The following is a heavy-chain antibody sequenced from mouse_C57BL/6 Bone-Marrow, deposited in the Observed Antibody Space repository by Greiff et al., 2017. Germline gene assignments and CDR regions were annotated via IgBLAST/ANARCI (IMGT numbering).Heavy chain of an antibody. V-gene: IGHV1-31*01. CDR3: AGDYYGSRRGFAD. CDR2: IYPYNGVS. D-gene: IGHD1-1*01. J-gene: IGHJ3*01. CDR1: GYSFTGYY. Sequence: EVQLQQSGPELVKPGASVKISCKASGYSFTGYYMHWVKQSHGNILDWIGYIYPYNGVSSYNRKFKGKATLTVDKSSSTAYMELRSLTSEVTAIYDCAGDYYGSRRGFADWGQGTLVTVSA.